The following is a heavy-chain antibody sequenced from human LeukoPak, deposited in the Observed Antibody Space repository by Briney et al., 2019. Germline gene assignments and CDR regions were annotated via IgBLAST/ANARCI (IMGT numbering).Heavy chain of an antibody. V-gene: IGHV3-7*01. Sequence: GGSLRLSCAASGFTFSSYWMSWVRQAPGKGLEGVANIKQDGSEKYYVDSVKGRFTISRDNAKNSLYLQMNSLRAEDTAVYYCAREWLRRGTVLDYWGQGTLVTVSS. CDR2: IKQDGSEK. J-gene: IGHJ4*02. CDR3: AREWLRRGTVLDY. D-gene: IGHD3-22*01. CDR1: GFTFSSYW.